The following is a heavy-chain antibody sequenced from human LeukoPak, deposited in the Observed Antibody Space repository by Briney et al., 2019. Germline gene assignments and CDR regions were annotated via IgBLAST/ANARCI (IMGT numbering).Heavy chain of an antibody. CDR2: IYYSGST. J-gene: IGHJ6*03. CDR1: GGSISSGGYY. D-gene: IGHD2-2*01. Sequence: SQTLSLTCTVSGGSISSGGYYWSWIRQHPGKGLEWIGYIYYSGSTYYNPSLKSRVTISVDTSMNQFSLKLSSVTAADTAVYYCAISCSSTSCSAAGYMDVWGKGTTVTVSS. CDR3: AISCSSTSCSAAGYMDV. V-gene: IGHV4-31*03.